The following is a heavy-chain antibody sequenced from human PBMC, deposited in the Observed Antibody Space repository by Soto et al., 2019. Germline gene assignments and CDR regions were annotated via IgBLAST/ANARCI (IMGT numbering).Heavy chain of an antibody. J-gene: IGHJ6*03. Sequence: GGSLRLSCAASGFTFSSYAMSWVRQAPGKGLEWVSAISGSGGSTYYADSVKGRFTISRDNSKNTLYLQMNSLRAEDTAVYYCAKSFNGGSSHPPADYYYYYYMDVWGKGTTVTVSS. CDR2: ISGSGGST. CDR3: AKSFNGGSSHPPADYYYYYYMDV. D-gene: IGHD6-6*01. CDR1: GFTFSSYA. V-gene: IGHV3-23*01.